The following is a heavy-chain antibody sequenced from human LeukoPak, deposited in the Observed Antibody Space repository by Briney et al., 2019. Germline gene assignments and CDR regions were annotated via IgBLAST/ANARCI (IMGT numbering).Heavy chain of an antibody. Sequence: ASVKVSCKTSGYIFRNYYMHWVRQAPGQGLEWMGIINPSGGSTSYAQKFQGRVTMTRDTSTSTVYMELSSLRSDDTAMYYCARRDSSSCFQHWGQGTLVTVSS. J-gene: IGHJ1*01. D-gene: IGHD6-13*01. V-gene: IGHV1-46*01. CDR2: INPSGGST. CDR1: GYIFRNYY. CDR3: ARRDSSSCFQH.